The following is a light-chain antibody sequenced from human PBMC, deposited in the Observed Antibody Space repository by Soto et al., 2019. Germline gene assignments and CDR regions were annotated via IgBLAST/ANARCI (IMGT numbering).Light chain of an antibody. CDR1: QSVSSSY. Sequence: EIVLTQSSGTLSLSPGERATLSCRASQSVSSSYLAWYQQKPGQAPRLLIYGASSRATGIPDRFSGSGSGTDFTLTISRLEPEDFAVYYCQQYGSSPVMFGQGTKVDIK. V-gene: IGKV3-20*01. CDR3: QQYGSSPVM. CDR2: GAS. J-gene: IGKJ1*01.